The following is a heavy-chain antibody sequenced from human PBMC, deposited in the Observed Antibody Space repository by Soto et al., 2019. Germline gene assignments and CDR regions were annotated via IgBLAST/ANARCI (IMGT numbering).Heavy chain of an antibody. J-gene: IGHJ4*02. V-gene: IGHV4-34*01. CDR3: ARVGSGSSAFDY. CDR1: GGPFSGYY. CDR2: INHSGST. Sequence: QVQLQQWGAGLLKPSETLSLTCAVYGGPFSGYYWSWFRHPPGKGLEWIGEINHSGSTNYNPSLKSRVTISVDTSKNQFSLKLSSVTAADTAVYYCARVGSGSSAFDYWGQGTLVTVSS. D-gene: IGHD3-10*01.